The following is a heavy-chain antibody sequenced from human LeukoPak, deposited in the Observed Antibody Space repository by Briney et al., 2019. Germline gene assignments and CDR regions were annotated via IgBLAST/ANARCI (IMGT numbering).Heavy chain of an antibody. V-gene: IGHV3-48*04. J-gene: IGHJ6*02. CDR3: ASLSSGGMDV. Sequence: GGSLRLSCAASGFTFSSYAMSWVRRAPGKGLEWVSYISSSGSTIYYADSVKGRFTISRDNAKNSLYLQMNSLRAEDTAVYYCASLSSGGMDVWGQGTTVTVSS. CDR1: GFTFSSYA. CDR2: ISSSGSTI. D-gene: IGHD6-25*01.